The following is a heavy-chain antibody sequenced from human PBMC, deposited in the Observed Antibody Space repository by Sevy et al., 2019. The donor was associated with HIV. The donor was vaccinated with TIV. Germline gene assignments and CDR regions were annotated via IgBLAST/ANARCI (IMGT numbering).Heavy chain of an antibody. J-gene: IGHJ4*02. V-gene: IGHV3-7*01. CDR2: IKQDGSEK. CDR3: AKGGVVVPAAKPFDY. Sequence: GSLRLSCAASGFTFSSYWMSWVRQAPGKGLEWVANIKQDGSEKYYVDSVKGRFTISRDNAKNSLYLQMNSLRAEDTAVYYCAKGGVVVPAAKPFDYWGQGTLVTVSS. D-gene: IGHD2-2*02. CDR1: GFTFSSYW.